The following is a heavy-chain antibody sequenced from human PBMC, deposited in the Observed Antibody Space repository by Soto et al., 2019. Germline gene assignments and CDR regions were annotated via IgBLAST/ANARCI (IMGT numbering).Heavy chain of an antibody. Sequence: XGSLRLTCAAAGVTFSGSDYHWVRQASGQGLDWVGRIRSKANSYATAYAASVKGRFTISRDDSKNTAYLQMNSLKTEDTAVYYCTRRRYYYGYGSPVPGYNWFDHWGQGTLVTVSS. CDR2: IRSKANSYAT. D-gene: IGHD3-10*01. J-gene: IGHJ5*02. V-gene: IGHV3-73*01. CDR1: GVTFSGSD. CDR3: TRRRYYYGYGSPVPGYNWFDH.